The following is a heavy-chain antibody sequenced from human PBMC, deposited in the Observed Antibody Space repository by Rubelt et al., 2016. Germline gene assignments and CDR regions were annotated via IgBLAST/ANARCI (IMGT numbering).Heavy chain of an antibody. V-gene: IGHV4-34*01. CDR2: IYHSGTTT. CDR1: GGSFSGFY. J-gene: IGHJ4*02. D-gene: IGHD3-22*01. CDR3: ARESYDSSGYYAD. Sequence: QVQLQQWGAGLLKPSETLSLTCAVYGGSFSGFYWTWIRQTPGKGLEWIGEIYHSGTTTNYNPSLTRRVTISLDASKNQISLKLGSVTAADTAVYYCARESYDSSGYYADWGQGTLVTVSS.